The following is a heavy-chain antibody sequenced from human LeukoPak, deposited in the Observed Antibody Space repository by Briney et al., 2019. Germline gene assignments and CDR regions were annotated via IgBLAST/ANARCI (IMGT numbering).Heavy chain of an antibody. CDR3: TRARGTGGAFDY. CDR2: INPSGAST. CDR1: GYTFTGYY. D-gene: IGHD2-8*02. V-gene: IGHV1-46*01. Sequence: ASVKVSCKASGYTFTGYYIHWVRQAPGQGLEWMGLINPSGASTSYAQKFQGRVTMTRDTSTSTVYMELSSLRSEDTAVFYCTRARGTGGAFDYWGQGTLVTVSS. J-gene: IGHJ4*02.